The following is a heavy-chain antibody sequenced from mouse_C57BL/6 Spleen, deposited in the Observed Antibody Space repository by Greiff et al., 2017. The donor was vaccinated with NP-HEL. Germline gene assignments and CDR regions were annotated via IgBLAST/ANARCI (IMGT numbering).Heavy chain of an antibody. CDR1: GFNIKDYY. D-gene: IGHD4-1*01. Sequence: VHVKQSGAELVKPGASVKLSCTASGFNIKDYYMHWVKQRTEQGLEWIGRIDTEDGETKYAPKFQGKATITADTSSNTAYLQLSSLTSEDTAVYYCARGGLGRRYYAMDYWGQGTSVTVSS. CDR3: ARGGLGRRYYAMDY. CDR2: IDTEDGET. J-gene: IGHJ4*01. V-gene: IGHV14-2*01.